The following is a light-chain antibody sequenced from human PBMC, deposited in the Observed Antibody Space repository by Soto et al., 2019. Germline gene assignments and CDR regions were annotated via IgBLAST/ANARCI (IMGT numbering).Light chain of an antibody. Sequence: EIVMSQSRGTVSVWPGERATLSCRGSRCVTAGCSWYQQKSGQSPRLLIYDVSNRATGVPARFSGSGSETDFTLTISGLRSEDSAVYFCQQYTNLPFSFGQGTRLEIK. CDR3: QQYTNLPFS. CDR2: DVS. J-gene: IGKJ5*01. V-gene: IGKV3-15*01. CDR1: RCVTAG.